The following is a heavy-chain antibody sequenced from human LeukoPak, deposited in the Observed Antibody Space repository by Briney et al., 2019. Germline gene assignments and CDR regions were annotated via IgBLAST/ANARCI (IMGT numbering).Heavy chain of an antibody. Sequence: SETLSLTCTVSGGSISSYYWSWIRQPPGEGLEWIGYIYYSGSTNYNPSLKSRVTISVDTSKNQFSLKLSSVTAADTAVYYCARGGYSYGYRRYFDYWGQGTLVTVSS. V-gene: IGHV4-59*01. D-gene: IGHD5-18*01. CDR2: IYYSGST. J-gene: IGHJ4*02. CDR1: GGSISSYY. CDR3: ARGGYSYGYRRYFDY.